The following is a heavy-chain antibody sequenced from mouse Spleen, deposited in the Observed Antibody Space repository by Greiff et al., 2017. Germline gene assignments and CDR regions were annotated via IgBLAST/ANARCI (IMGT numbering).Heavy chain of an antibody. J-gene: IGHJ1*03. V-gene: IGHV1-52*01. CDR3: ARVRVLGYWYFDV. CDR1: GYTFTSYW. D-gene: IGHD4-1*01. CDR2: IDPSDSET. Sequence: VQLQQPGAELVRPGSSVKLSCKASGYTFTSYWMHWVKQRPIQGLEWIGNIDPSDSETHYNQKFKDKATLTVDKSSSTAYMQLSSLTSEDSAVYYCARVRVLGYWYFDVWGTGTTVTVSS.